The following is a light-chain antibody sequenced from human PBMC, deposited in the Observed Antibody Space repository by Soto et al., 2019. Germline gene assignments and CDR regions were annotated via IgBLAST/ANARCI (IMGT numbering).Light chain of an antibody. CDR1: SSDVGGYNY. V-gene: IGLV2-14*01. Sequence: QSALTQPASVSGSPGQSITISCTGTSSDVGGYNYVSWYQQHPGKAPKLMIYDVSNRPSGVSNRFSGSKSGNTASLTLSGLQAEDEADYYCSSYTRSSTLDVFGTGTKLTVL. CDR3: SSYTRSSTLDV. J-gene: IGLJ1*01. CDR2: DVS.